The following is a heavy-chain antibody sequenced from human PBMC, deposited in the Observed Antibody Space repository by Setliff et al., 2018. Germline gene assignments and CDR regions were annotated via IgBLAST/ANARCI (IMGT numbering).Heavy chain of an antibody. CDR2: VHYDGVNK. D-gene: IGHD2-21*02. CDR3: AKEGDTGPPNWYSYDY. J-gene: IGHJ4*02. CDR1: GFTFSTYY. Sequence: GESLKISCAASGFTFSTYYMHWVRQPPGKGLEWVTFVHYDGVNKHYRDSVKGRFTISRDNSKTTLYLQMNSLRHDDTAVYYCAKEGDTGPPNWYSYDYWGQGTLVTVSA. V-gene: IGHV3-30*02.